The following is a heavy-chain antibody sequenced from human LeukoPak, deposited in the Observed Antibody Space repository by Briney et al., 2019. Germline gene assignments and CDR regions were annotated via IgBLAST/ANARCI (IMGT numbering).Heavy chain of an antibody. CDR2: INPNSGGT. J-gene: IGHJ4*02. CDR3: ARTYDFWSGPPYYFDY. D-gene: IGHD3-3*01. V-gene: IGHV1-2*02. CDR1: GYTFTSYY. Sequence: ASVKVSCKASGYTFTSYYMHWVRQAPGQGLEWMGWINPNSGGTNYAQKFQGRVTMTRDTSISTAYMELSRLRSDGTAVYYCARTYDFWSGPPYYFDYWGQGTLVTVSS.